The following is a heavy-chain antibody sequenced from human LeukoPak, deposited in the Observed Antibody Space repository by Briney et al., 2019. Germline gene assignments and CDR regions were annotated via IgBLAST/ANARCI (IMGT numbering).Heavy chain of an antibody. J-gene: IGHJ3*02. Sequence: GGSLRLSCAASGFTFSSYSMNWVRQAPGKGLEWVSSLSSSSTYIYYADSVKGRFTISRDDARNSLSLQMNSLRAEDTAIYYCARDNYGSGSSYGPSWAFDIWGQGTMVSVSS. D-gene: IGHD3-10*01. CDR2: LSSSSTYI. V-gene: IGHV3-21*01. CDR1: GFTFSSYS. CDR3: ARDNYGSGSSYGPSWAFDI.